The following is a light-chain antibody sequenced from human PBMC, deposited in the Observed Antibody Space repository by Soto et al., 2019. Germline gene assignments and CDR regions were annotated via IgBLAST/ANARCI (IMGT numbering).Light chain of an antibody. V-gene: IGKV3-20*01. CDR3: QQYDGSVWT. Sequence: EIVLTQSPGTLSLSPGERATLSCRASQSVSSYLAWYQQKPGQAPRLLIYDASNRATGIPARFSGSGSGTDFTLTISRLEPEELAVYYCQQYDGSVWTFGQGTKVDIK. J-gene: IGKJ1*01. CDR2: DAS. CDR1: QSVSSY.